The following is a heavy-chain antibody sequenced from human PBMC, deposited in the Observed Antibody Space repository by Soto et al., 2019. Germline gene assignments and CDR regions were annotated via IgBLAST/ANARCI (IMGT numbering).Heavy chain of an antibody. CDR2: ISYDGSNK. CDR3: AKAAIFGVVTLFDY. V-gene: IGHV3-30*18. J-gene: IGHJ4*02. CDR1: GFTFSSYG. D-gene: IGHD3-3*01. Sequence: GGSLRLSCAASGFTFSSYGMHWVRQAPGKGLEWVAVISYDGSNKYYADSVKGRFTISRDNSKNTLYLQMNSLRAEDTAVYYCAKAAIFGVVTLFDYWGQGTLVTVSS.